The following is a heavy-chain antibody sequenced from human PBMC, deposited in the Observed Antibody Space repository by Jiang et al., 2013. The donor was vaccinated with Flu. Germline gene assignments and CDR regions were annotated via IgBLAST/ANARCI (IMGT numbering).Heavy chain of an antibody. Sequence: VQLVESGGGLVQPGGSLRLSCAASGFTFSSYWMHWVRQAPGKGLVWVSHIKTDGSSRNYADSVKGRFTISRDNAKNTLYLQMNSLRVEDTAVYYCVRGADSSTEFDYWGQGTLVTVSS. D-gene: IGHD6-13*01. CDR3: VRGADSSTEFDY. J-gene: IGHJ4*02. V-gene: IGHV3-74*01. CDR1: GFTFSSYW. CDR2: IKTDGSSR.